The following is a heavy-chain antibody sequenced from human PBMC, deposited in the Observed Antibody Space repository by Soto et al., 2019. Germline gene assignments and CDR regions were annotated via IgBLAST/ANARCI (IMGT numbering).Heavy chain of an antibody. V-gene: IGHV3-73*02. CDR2: IRSKANRYAT. CDR1: GFTFSGSA. Sequence: EVQLVESGGVLVQSGGSLKLSCAAAGFTFSGSAMHWVRQASGKGLEWVGSIRSKANRYATAYVASVKGRFTISRDDSKNTAYMPMNSRKTEDTAVYYCTSQGYSYGCVYWGQGTLVTVSS. D-gene: IGHD5-18*01. J-gene: IGHJ4*02. CDR3: TSQGYSYGCVY.